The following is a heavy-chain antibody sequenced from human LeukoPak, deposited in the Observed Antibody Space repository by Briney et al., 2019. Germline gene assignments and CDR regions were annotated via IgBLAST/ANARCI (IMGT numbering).Heavy chain of an antibody. CDR3: ARDSRKASDY. D-gene: IGHD2-2*01. V-gene: IGHV7-4-1*02. CDR2: INTNTGNP. J-gene: IGHJ4*02. CDR1: GYTFTSYA. Sequence: GSVTVSCKASGYTFTSYAMNWVRQAPGQGLEWMGWINTNTGNPTYAQGFRGGFVLSLETSVSTAYLQISSLKAEDTAVYYCARDSRKASDYWGQGTLVTASS.